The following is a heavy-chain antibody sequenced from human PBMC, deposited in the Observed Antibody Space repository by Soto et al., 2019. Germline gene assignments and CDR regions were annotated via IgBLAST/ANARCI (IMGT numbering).Heavy chain of an antibody. D-gene: IGHD6-13*01. CDR1: GFTFSSYA. J-gene: IGHJ4*02. CDR2: ISGRGGNT. V-gene: IGHV3-23*01. Sequence: PVESLRLSCAASGFTFSSYAMSWVRQAPGKGLEWVSAISGRGGNTYYADSVKGRFTISRDNSKNTLYLQMNSLRAEDTAVYYCAISRYSSSWYYFDYWGQGTLVTVSS. CDR3: AISRYSSSWYYFDY.